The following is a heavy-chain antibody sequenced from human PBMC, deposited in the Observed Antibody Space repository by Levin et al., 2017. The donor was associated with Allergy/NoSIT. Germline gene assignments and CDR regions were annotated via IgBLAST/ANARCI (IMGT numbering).Heavy chain of an antibody. CDR2: IKSHIDGGTI. CDR1: VFNVSIAF. CDR3: TTEHDYGDYTNCFES. Sequence: RSGGSLRLSCEASVFNVSIAFLHWVRQTPGKGLALFGRIKSHIDGGTIDYAAPVQDSFVLSRDDSKNTLFLPMNNLKTEDAAVYYCTTEHDYGDYTNCFESWGQGTLVTVSS. V-gene: IGHV3-15*07. J-gene: IGHJ5*01. D-gene: IGHD4-17*01.